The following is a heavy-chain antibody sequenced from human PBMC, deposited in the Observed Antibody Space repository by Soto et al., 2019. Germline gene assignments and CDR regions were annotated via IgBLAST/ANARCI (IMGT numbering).Heavy chain of an antibody. CDR2: LVVGNANT. D-gene: IGHD2-15*01. CDR3: SPDRPDIDIGWQA. J-gene: IGHJ5*01. CDR1: GFDFGSFG. V-gene: IGHV1-58*02. Sequence: SVKVSCKASGFDFGSFGMQWVGQAHGQGLELIGWLVVGNANTNYAPQFRGRVTITRDMSTRTTYIDLYNLRSEDTAVYFCSPDRPDIDIGWQAWG.